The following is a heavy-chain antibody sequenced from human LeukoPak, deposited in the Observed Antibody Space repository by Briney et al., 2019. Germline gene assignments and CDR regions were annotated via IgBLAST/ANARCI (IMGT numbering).Heavy chain of an antibody. Sequence: SETLSLTCTVSGGSISSGDYYWSWIRQPPGKGLEWIGYIYYSGSTYYNPSLKSRVTISVDTSKNQFSLKLSSVTAADTAVYYCARQDIVVVPAAGAFDIWGQGTMVTVSS. CDR1: GGSISSGDYY. V-gene: IGHV4-30-4*08. CDR3: ARQDIVVVPAAGAFDI. CDR2: IYYSGST. J-gene: IGHJ3*02. D-gene: IGHD2-2*01.